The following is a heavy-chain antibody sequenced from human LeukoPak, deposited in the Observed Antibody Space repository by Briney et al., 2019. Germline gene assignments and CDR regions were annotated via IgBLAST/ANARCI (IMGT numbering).Heavy chain of an antibody. J-gene: IGHJ3*02. CDR2: IKQDGSEK. Sequence: GGSLRLSCVDSGFILRRHWMYWARQAPGKGLEWVANIKQDGSEKYYVDSVKGRFTISRDNAKNSLYLQMNSLRAEDTAVYYCARWFVTKAFDIWGQGTMVTVSS. V-gene: IGHV3-7*03. D-gene: IGHD2/OR15-2a*01. CDR3: ARWFVTKAFDI. CDR1: GFILRRHW.